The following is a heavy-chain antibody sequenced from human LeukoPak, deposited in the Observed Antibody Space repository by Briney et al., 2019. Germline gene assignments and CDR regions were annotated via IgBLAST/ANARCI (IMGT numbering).Heavy chain of an antibody. D-gene: IGHD3-22*01. CDR3: ARELITMIGGFAAVSYFDY. V-gene: IGHV1-69*05. Sequence: ASVKVSCKASGGTFSSYAISWVRQAPGQGLEWMGGIIPIFGTANYAQKFQGRVTITTDESTSTAYMELSSLRSEDTAVYYCARELITMIGGFAAVSYFDYWGQGTLVTVSS. CDR2: IIPIFGTA. CDR1: GGTFSSYA. J-gene: IGHJ4*02.